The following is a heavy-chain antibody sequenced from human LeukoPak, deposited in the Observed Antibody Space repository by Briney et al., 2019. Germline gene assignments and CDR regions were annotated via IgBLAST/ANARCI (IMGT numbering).Heavy chain of an antibody. CDR3: ARGFSTPYMDV. Sequence: PSETLSLTCTVSGGSISSHYWSWIRQPPGKGLEWIGYIYYSGSTNYNPSLKSRVTISVDTSKNQFSLKLSSVTAADTAVYYCARGFSTPYMDVWGKGTTVTVSS. CDR1: GGSISSHY. J-gene: IGHJ6*03. CDR2: IYYSGST. D-gene: IGHD2/OR15-2a*01. V-gene: IGHV4-59*11.